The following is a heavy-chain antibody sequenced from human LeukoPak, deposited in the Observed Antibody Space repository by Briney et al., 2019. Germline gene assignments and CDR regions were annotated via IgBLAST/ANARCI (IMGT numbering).Heavy chain of an antibody. Sequence: GKSLRLSCAASGFTFSSHAMHWVRQAPGKGLEWVAVMSYDDRNKNYAHSVKGRFTISRDNSKNTLYLQMNSLRAEDTAVYYCAKEWRYCSSTSCSGFDYWGRGTLVTVSS. D-gene: IGHD2-2*01. V-gene: IGHV3-30*04. CDR3: AKEWRYCSSTSCSGFDY. J-gene: IGHJ4*02. CDR2: MSYDDRNK. CDR1: GFTFSSHA.